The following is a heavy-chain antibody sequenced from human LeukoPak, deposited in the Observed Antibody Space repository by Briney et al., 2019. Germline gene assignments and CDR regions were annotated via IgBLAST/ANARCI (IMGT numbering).Heavy chain of an antibody. Sequence: GGSLRLSCAASGFTFSRYGMHWVRQAPGKGPEWVTVISSDGNKKYYIDSVKGRFTISRDNAKNSLYLQMNSLRAEDTAVYYCARDAYYYYYMDVWGKGTTVTVSS. CDR3: ARDAYYYYYMDV. J-gene: IGHJ6*03. CDR2: ISSDGNKK. CDR1: GFTFSRYG. V-gene: IGHV3-30*03.